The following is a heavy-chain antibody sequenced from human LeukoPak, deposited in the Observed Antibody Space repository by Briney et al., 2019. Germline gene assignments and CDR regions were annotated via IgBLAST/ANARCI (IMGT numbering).Heavy chain of an antibody. V-gene: IGHV3-7*01. Sequence: SGGSLRLSCAASGMTFSSHWMSWVRQAPGKGLEWVANIKSDGSEKYYLDSVKGRFTISRDNAKNSLYLHMNSLRVEDTAVYYCARDKAVGPTLLDYWGQGTLVTVSS. CDR1: GMTFSSHW. D-gene: IGHD1-26*01. CDR2: IKSDGSEK. J-gene: IGHJ4*02. CDR3: ARDKAVGPTLLDY.